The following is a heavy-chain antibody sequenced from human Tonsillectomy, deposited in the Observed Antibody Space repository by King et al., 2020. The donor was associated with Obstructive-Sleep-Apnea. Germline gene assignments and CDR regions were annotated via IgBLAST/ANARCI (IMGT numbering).Heavy chain of an antibody. CDR3: ARDYYDSSGYYPQPSDY. CDR1: GYTFTSYG. D-gene: IGHD3-22*01. Sequence: VQLVESGAEVKKPGASVKVSCKASGYTFTSYGISWVRQAPGQGLEWMGWISAYNGNTNYAQKLQGRVTMTTDTSTSTAYMELRSLRSDDTAVSFCARDYYDSSGYYPQPSDYWGQGTLVTVSS. V-gene: IGHV1-18*04. CDR2: ISAYNGNT. J-gene: IGHJ4*02.